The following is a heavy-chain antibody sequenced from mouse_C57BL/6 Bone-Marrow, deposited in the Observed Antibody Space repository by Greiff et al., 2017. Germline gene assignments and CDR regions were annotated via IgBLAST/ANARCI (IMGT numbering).Heavy chain of an antibody. CDR1: GYTFTSSG. D-gene: IGHD2-12*01. V-gene: IGHV1-81*01. CDR2: IYPRSGNT. J-gene: IGHJ3*01. CDR3: ARGRCYSLAY. Sequence: VQLQQSGAELARPGASVKLSCKASGYTFTSSGISWVKQRTGQGLEWIGEIYPRSGNTYYTEKFKGKATLTADQSSSTAYMELRSLTSEDSAVYFCARGRCYSLAYWGQGTLVTVSA.